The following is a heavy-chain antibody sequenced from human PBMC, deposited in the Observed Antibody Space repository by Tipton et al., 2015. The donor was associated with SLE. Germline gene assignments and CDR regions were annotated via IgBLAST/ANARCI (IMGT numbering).Heavy chain of an antibody. V-gene: IGHV3-21*01. CDR1: GSTFSSYS. D-gene: IGHD3-10*01. Sequence: SLRLSCAASGSTFSSYSMNWVRQAPGKGLEWVSSISSSSSYIYYADSVKGRFTISRDNAKNSLYLQMDSLRAEDTAVYYCARAEQWFGELYLYYFDYWGQGTLVTVSS. CDR2: ISSSSSYI. J-gene: IGHJ4*02. CDR3: ARAEQWFGELYLYYFDY.